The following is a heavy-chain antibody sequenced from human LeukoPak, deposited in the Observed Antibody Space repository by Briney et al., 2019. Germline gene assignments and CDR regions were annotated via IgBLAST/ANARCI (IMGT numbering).Heavy chain of an antibody. CDR2: IRYDGSNN. CDR1: GFTFSSYG. CDR3: ANGIHISDY. V-gene: IGHV3-30*02. D-gene: IGHD2-21*01. Sequence: GGSLRLSCAASGFTFSSYGMHWVRQAPGKGLEWVAFIRYDGSNNYYEGSVEGRFIICSDTYKNTRYLQMNSQKAENTAGYYCANGIHISDYWGQGTLVTVSS. J-gene: IGHJ4*02.